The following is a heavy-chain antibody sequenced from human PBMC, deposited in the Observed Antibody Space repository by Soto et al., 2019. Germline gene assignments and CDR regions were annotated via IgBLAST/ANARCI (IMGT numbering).Heavy chain of an antibody. V-gene: IGHV3-64*04. CDR3: GGYCSGGSCSPLD. CDR1: GFTFSSYA. D-gene: IGHD2-15*01. CDR2: ISYDGSSK. J-gene: IGHJ4*02. Sequence: GGSLRLSCSASGFTFSSYAMHWVRQAPGKGLEYVSAISYDGSSKYYADSVKGRFTISRDNSKNTLYLQMNSLRAEDTAVYYCGGYCSGGSCSPLDWGQGTLVTVSS.